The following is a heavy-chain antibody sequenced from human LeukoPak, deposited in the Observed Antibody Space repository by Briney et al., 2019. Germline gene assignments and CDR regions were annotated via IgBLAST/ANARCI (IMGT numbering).Heavy chain of an antibody. J-gene: IGHJ4*02. CDR1: GYTFTSYG. CDR2: ISAYNGNT. V-gene: IGHV1-18*01. D-gene: IGHD3-22*01. Sequence: GAPVKVSCKASGYTFTSYGISWVRQAPGQGLEWMGWISAYNGNTNYAQKLQGRVTMTTDTSTSTAYMELRSLRSDDTAVYYCARVSQDSSGYYSVFDYWGQGTLVTVSS. CDR3: ARVSQDSSGYYSVFDY.